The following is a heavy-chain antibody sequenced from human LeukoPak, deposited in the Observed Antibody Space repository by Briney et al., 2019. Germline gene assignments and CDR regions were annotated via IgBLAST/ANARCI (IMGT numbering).Heavy chain of an antibody. CDR1: GDSISSGDYY. V-gene: IGHV4-30-4*01. CDR3: ARGVCSGGSCYPSGIDY. D-gene: IGHD2-15*01. CDR2: IYYSGST. Sequence: PSQTLSLTCTVSGDSISSGDYYWSWIRQPPGKGLEWIGYIYYSGSTYYNPSLKSRVTISVDTSKNQFSLKLSSVTAADTAVYYCARGVCSGGSCYPSGIDYWGQGTLVTVSS. J-gene: IGHJ4*02.